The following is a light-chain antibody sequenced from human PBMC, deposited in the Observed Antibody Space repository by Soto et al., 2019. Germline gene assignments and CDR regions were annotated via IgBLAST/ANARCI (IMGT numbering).Light chain of an antibody. CDR3: QQLNSYTL. Sequence: DIQLTQSPSFLSASVGDRVTITCRASQGISSYLAWYQQKPGKAPKLLIYAASTLQSGVPSRFSGSGSETEFTLTISSLQPEDFATYYCQQLNSYTLFGPGTKVDIK. CDR1: QGISSY. CDR2: AAS. V-gene: IGKV1-9*01. J-gene: IGKJ3*01.